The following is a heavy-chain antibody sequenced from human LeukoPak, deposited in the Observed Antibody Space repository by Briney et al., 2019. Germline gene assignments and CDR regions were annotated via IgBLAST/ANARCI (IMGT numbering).Heavy chain of an antibody. D-gene: IGHD3-10*01. CDR1: GFTFSDYY. V-gene: IGHV3-11*04. CDR2: ISSSGSTI. Sequence: GGSLRLSCAASGFTFSDYYMSWIRQAPGKGPGGVSYISSSGSTIYYADSVKGRFTISRDNAKNSLYLQMNSLRAEDTAVYYCARVFNRNYYGSVRYYYYYMDVWGKGTTVTISS. CDR3: ARVFNRNYYGSVRYYYYYMDV. J-gene: IGHJ6*03.